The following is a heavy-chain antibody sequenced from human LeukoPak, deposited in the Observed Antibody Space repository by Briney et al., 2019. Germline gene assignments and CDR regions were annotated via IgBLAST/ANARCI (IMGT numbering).Heavy chain of an antibody. D-gene: IGHD2-15*01. Sequence: ASVKVSCKASGYTFTSYDINWVRQAPGQGLEWMGWISASSGNTKHAQRLQGRVTLTTDTSTNTAYMELRSLRSDDTAIYYCARGFGVIAATISYLYYYMDVWGKGTTVTVSS. CDR1: GYTFTSYD. CDR3: ARGFGVIAATISYLYYYMDV. V-gene: IGHV1-18*01. J-gene: IGHJ6*03. CDR2: ISASSGNT.